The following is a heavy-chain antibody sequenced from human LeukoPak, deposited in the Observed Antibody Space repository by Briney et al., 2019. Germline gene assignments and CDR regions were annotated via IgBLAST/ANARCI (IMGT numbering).Heavy chain of an antibody. Sequence: ASVKVSCKASGYTFTGYYMHWVRQAPGQGLEWMGWINPNSGGTNYAQKFQGRVTMTRDTSISTAYMELSRLRSDDTAVYYCARGTPSIAARPDYYYMDVWGKGTTVTVSS. CDR1: GYTFTGYY. D-gene: IGHD6-6*01. CDR3: ARGTPSIAARPDYYYMDV. CDR2: INPNSGGT. J-gene: IGHJ6*03. V-gene: IGHV1-2*02.